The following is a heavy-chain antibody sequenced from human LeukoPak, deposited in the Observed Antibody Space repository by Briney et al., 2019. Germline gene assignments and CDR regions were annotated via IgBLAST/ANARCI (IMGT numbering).Heavy chain of an antibody. CDR2: IFYSGST. V-gene: IGHV4-59*01. CDR1: GGSIGSDP. J-gene: IGHJ5*02. D-gene: IGHD5-12*01. Sequence: SETLPLTCTVSGGSIGSDPWSWIRRAPGKKLEWFGNIFYSGSTNYNPSLKSRVTISIDTSKNQFSLRLTSVTAADSAVYYCVRGANLWGQGILVTVSS. CDR3: VRGANL.